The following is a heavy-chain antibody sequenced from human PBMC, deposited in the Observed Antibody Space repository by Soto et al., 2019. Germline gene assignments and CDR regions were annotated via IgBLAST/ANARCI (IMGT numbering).Heavy chain of an antibody. CDR2: IIPILGIT. J-gene: IGHJ6*02. Sequence: QVPLVQSGAEVRKPGSSVKVSCKASGSTFSSYTVNWVRQAPGQGLEWIGRIIPILGITNYARRFQGRVTITADRSTNTAYMELTSLTSEDTAVYYCARRRYCGADCYSKFYYGMDVWGQGTTVTVSS. CDR1: GSTFSSYT. CDR3: ARRRYCGADCYSKFYYGMDV. V-gene: IGHV1-69*02. D-gene: IGHD2-21*02.